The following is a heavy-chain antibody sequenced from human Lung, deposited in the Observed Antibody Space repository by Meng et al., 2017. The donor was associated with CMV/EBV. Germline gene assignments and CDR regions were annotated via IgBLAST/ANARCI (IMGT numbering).Heavy chain of an antibody. Sequence: QVWGQGSAPDWGTPSQPLSLTCTFSGGSISSGGYYWSWIRQHPGKGLEWIGYIHSSGSTYYNPSLRSRLTISVDTSKNQFSLKLSSVTAADTAVYYCARASYGSGSPLGESWFDPWGQGTLVTVSS. CDR1: GGSISSGGYY. J-gene: IGHJ5*02. CDR2: IHSSGST. V-gene: IGHV4-31*03. CDR3: ARASYGSGSPLGESWFDP. D-gene: IGHD3-10*01.